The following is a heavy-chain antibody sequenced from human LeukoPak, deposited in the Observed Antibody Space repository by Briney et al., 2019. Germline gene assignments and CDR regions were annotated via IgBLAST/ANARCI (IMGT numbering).Heavy chain of an antibody. D-gene: IGHD3-10*01. CDR1: GGSISSSSYY. Sequence: SETLSLTCTVSGGSISSSSYYWGWIRQPPGKGLEWIGSIYYSGSTYYNPSLKSRVTISVDTSKNQFFLKLSSVTAADTAVYYCARARAEELVRGVTNYYYYYGMDVWGQGTTVTVSS. V-gene: IGHV4-39*01. CDR3: ARARAEELVRGVTNYYYYYGMDV. J-gene: IGHJ6*02. CDR2: IYYSGST.